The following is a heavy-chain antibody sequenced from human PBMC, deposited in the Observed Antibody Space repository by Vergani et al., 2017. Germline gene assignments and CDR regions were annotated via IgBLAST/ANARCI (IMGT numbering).Heavy chain of an antibody. CDR3: AKDAVSGPVLRFLEWLLYFDY. CDR2: ISGSGGST. J-gene: IGHJ4*02. V-gene: IGHV3-23*04. CDR1: GFTFSSYA. D-gene: IGHD3-3*01. Sequence: VQLVESGGGLVKPGGSLRLSCAASGFTFSSYAMSWVRQAPGKGLEWVSAISGSGGSTYYADSVKGRFTISRDNSKNTLYLQMNSLRAEDTAVYYCAKDAVSGPVLRFLEWLLYFDYWGQGTLVTVSS.